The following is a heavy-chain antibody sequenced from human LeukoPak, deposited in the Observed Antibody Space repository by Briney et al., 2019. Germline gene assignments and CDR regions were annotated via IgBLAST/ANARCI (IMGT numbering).Heavy chain of an antibody. J-gene: IGHJ4*02. CDR2: ISADNGNT. CDR1: GYTFTSYG. CDR3: ARDFDSSGYHPLDY. Sequence: ASVKVSCKASGYTFTSYGISWVRQAPGQGLEWMGWISADNGNTNYAQKLQGRVSMTTDTSTSTAYMELRSLRSDDTAVYYCARDFDSSGYHPLDYWGQGTLVTVSS. D-gene: IGHD3-22*01. V-gene: IGHV1-18*01.